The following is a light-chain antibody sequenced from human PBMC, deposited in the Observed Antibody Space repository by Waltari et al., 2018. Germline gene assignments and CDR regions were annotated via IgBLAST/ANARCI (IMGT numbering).Light chain of an antibody. V-gene: IGKV3-15*01. CDR2: DAS. J-gene: IGKJ1*01. CDR1: QSVTTN. CDR3: QQYTNWPQT. Sequence: DILMTQSPATLSVSPGERATLSCRASQSVTTNLAWYQQKPGQAPRLLIFDASTRATGVPARFSGSGSGTEFTLTISSLQSEDCAGYYCQQYTNWPQTFGQGTKVDI.